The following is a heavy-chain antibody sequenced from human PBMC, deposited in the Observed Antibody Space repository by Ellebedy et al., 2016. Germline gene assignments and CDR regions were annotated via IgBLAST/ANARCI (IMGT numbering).Heavy chain of an antibody. D-gene: IGHD2-15*01. J-gene: IGHJ1*01. Sequence: GGSLRLSCVGSGFTFSNVWMNWVRQAPGKGLEWVGRIKASSDGETTDYAAPVKGRFTISRDDSKNTLFLQMTGLKVEDTAMYFCMTDNVYRYSSMSLRDCWGQGTRVTVSS. CDR3: MTDNVYRYSSMSLRDC. CDR2: IKASSDGETT. V-gene: IGHV3-15*07. CDR1: GFTFSNVW.